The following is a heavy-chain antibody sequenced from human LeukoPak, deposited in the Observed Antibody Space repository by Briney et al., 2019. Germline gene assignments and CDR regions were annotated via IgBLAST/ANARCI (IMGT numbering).Heavy chain of an antibody. CDR2: IYYSGST. CDR3: ASTTYYYDSSGYYNGGYGMDV. CDR1: GGSISRYY. J-gene: IGHJ6*02. Sequence: PSQALSLTFAVSGGSISRYYWSWIRQPPGKGLEWIGYIYYSGSTNYNPSLKSRVTISVDTSKNQFSLKLSSVTAADTAVYYCASTTYYYDSSGYYNGGYGMDVWGQGTTVTVSS. D-gene: IGHD3-22*01. V-gene: IGHV4-59*08.